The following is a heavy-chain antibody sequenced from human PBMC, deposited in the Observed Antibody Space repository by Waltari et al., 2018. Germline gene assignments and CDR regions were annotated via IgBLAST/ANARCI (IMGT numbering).Heavy chain of an antibody. V-gene: IGHV3-53*01. J-gene: IGHJ6*04. D-gene: IGHD3-10*01. CDR2: IYSGGTT. CDR3: ARDWLGPGGVPDV. CDR1: GLAVSNDS. Sequence: ELVESGGGVIQPGGSLRLSCVASGLAVSNDSMSWVRHAPGKGLEWVSIIYSGGTTYYADSVKGRFTISRDNSKNTVYLQMNSLRAEDTAVYYCARDWLGPGGVPDVWGKGTTVTVSS.